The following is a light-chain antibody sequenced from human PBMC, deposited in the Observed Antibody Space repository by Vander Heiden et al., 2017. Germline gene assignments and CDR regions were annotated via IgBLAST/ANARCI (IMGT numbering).Light chain of an antibody. V-gene: IGKV4-1*01. J-gene: IGKJ2*01. Sequence: DIVMIQSPDSMAVSLGGRASINCKSSQSILYSSNNKNYLAWYQQKPVQPPKLLIYWASTRESGVPDRFSGSGSGTDFTLTISSLQAGDVAVYYCQQYYSTPYTFGQGTKLEIK. CDR2: WAS. CDR1: QSILYSSNNKNY. CDR3: QQYYSTPYT.